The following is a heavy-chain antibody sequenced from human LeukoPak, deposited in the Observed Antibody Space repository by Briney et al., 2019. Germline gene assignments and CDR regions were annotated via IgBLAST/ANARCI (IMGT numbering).Heavy chain of an antibody. CDR2: ISAYNGNT. D-gene: IGHD4-23*01. CDR3: ARAPTVVTQSWFDP. CDR1: GYTFTSYG. J-gene: IGHJ5*02. Sequence: ASVKVSCKASGYTFTSYGISWVRRAPGQGLEWMGWISAYNGNTNYAQKLQGRVTMTTDTSTSTAYMELRSLRSDDTAVYYCARAPTVVTQSWFDPWGQGTLVTVSS. V-gene: IGHV1-18*01.